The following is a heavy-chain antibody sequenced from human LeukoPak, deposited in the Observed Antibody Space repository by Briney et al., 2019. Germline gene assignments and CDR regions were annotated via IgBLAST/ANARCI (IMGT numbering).Heavy chain of an antibody. CDR1: GFNFNNFA. J-gene: IGHJ4*02. CDR3: AKGAEIGH. Sequence: GGSLRLSCAASGFNFNNFAMSWVRQAPGKGLEWLSAMTGPADTTYYAESVKGRFTISRDYSKSMVFLQMNSLRVGDTAIYYCAKGAEIGHCGQGTLVTVSS. CDR2: MTGPADTT. V-gene: IGHV3-23*01.